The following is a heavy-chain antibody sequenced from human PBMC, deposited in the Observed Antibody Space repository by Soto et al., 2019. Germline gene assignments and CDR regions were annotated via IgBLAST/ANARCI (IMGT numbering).Heavy chain of an antibody. CDR2: IRSKVNSYTT. J-gene: IGHJ4*02. CDR1: GFTFSDHY. Sequence: GGSLRLSCVVSGFTFSDHYMDWVRQAPGKGLEWVGRIRSKVNSYTTEYAASVKGRFTISRDDSKNSLYLEMKSLETEDTAVYYCARAQGHCSGGSCFDVFDYWGQGTLVTVS. V-gene: IGHV3-72*01. D-gene: IGHD2-15*01. CDR3: ARAQGHCSGGSCFDVFDY.